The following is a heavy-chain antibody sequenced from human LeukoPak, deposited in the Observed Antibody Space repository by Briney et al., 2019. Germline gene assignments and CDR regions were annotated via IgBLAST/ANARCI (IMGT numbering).Heavy chain of an antibody. CDR2: MNPNSGNT. J-gene: IGHJ5*02. CDR3: ARARRYSITFDP. V-gene: IGHV1-8*01. Sequence: GASVKVSCKASGYTFTSYDINWVRQATGQGLEWMGWMNPNSGNTGYAQKFQGRVTMTRNTSISTAYMELSSLRSEDTAVYYCARARRYSITFDPWGQGTLVTVSS. D-gene: IGHD6-13*01. CDR1: GYTFTSYD.